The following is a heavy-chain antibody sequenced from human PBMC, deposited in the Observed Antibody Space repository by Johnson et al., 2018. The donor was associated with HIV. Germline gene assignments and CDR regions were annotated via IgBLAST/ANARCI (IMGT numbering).Heavy chain of an antibody. V-gene: IGHV3-30*04. J-gene: IGHJ3*02. CDR3: ARENWGQRMNAFDI. CDR2: ISYDGSNK. Sequence: QVQLVESGGGVVQPGRSLRLPCAASGFTFSSYAMHWVRQAPGKGLEWVAVISYDGSNKYYADSVKGRFTISRDNSKNTLYLQMNSLRAEDTAVYYCARENWGQRMNAFDIWGQGTMVTVSS. D-gene: IGHD7-27*01. CDR1: GFTFSSYA.